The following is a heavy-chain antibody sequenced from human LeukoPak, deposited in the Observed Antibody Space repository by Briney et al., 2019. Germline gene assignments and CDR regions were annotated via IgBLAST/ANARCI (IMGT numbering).Heavy chain of an antibody. CDR1: GFTFSDYY. CDR3: ARAGLQQWLSFDN. CDR2: ISSSGSTI. Sequence: GGSLRLSCAVSGFTFSDYYMNWIRQAPGKGLEWVSYISSSGSTIYYADSVKGRFTISRDSAKNSLYLQMDSLRAEDTAVYYCARAGLQQWLSFDNWGQGTLVTVST. V-gene: IGHV3-11*04. D-gene: IGHD6-19*01. J-gene: IGHJ4*02.